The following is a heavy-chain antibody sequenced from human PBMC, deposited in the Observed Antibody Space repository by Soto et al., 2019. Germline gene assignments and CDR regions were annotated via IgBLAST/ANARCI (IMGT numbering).Heavy chain of an antibody. CDR2: IDNSGNT. D-gene: IGHD3-3*01. Sequence: PLETLSLTCTVSGVSSTSGDYYWNWIRQPPGKGLEWIGNIDNSGNTYYNPSLKSRLTISLDTSKNQFSLKLTSVTAADTAVYYCASFGVASMNWFDPWGQGTLVTVSS. V-gene: IGHV4-30-4*01. CDR3: ASFGVASMNWFDP. CDR1: GVSSTSGDYY. J-gene: IGHJ5*02.